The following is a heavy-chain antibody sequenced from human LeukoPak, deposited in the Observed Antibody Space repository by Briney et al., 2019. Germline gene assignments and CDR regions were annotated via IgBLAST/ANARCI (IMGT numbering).Heavy chain of an antibody. CDR3: ARGPYSGNDLWGKTYYYYYYGMDV. J-gene: IGHJ6*02. D-gene: IGHD5-12*01. Sequence: GGSLRLSCAASGFTFSSYGMHWVRQAPGKGLEWVAVIWYDGSNKYYADSVKGRFTISRDNSKNTLYLQMNSLRAEDTAVYYCARGPYSGNDLWGKTYYYYYYGMDVWGQGTTVTVSS. V-gene: IGHV3-33*01. CDR1: GFTFSSYG. CDR2: IWYDGSNK.